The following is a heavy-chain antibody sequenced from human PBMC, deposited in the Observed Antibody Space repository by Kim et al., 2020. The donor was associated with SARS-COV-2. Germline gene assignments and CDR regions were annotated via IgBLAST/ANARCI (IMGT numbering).Heavy chain of an antibody. J-gene: IGHJ4*02. D-gene: IGHD1-26*01. Sequence: KYTADSGKGRFTISRDHSQNTLYLQMNSLRAEDTAVYYCAREWEGYYFDYWGQGTLVTVSS. CDR2: K. V-gene: IGHV3-30*01. CDR3: AREWEGYYFDY.